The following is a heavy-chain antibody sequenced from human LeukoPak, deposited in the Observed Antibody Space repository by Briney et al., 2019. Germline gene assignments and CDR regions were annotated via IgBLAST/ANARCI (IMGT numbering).Heavy chain of an antibody. D-gene: IGHD3-10*01. CDR3: ARDTARMVRGVIIAHFDY. V-gene: IGHV4-61*01. CDR2: IYYSGST. J-gene: IGHJ4*02. CDR1: GGSVSSGSYY. Sequence: SETLSLTCTVSGGSVSSGSYYWSWIRQPPGKGLEWIGYIYYSGSTNYNPSLKSRVTISVDTSKNQFSLKLSSVTAADTAVNYCARDTARMVRGVIIAHFDYWGQGTLVTVSS.